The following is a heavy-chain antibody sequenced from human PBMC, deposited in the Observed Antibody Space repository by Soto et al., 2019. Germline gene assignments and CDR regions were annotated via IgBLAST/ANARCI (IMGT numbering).Heavy chain of an antibody. Sequence: ASVKVSCKASGYSFTSYVIYWVRQAPGQRLEWMGWINAGNGNTKSSQKFQDRVTITSDTSASTAYMELSSLRSEDTAVYFCARGVENIVVVLDVFGYYGMDVWGQGTTVTVSS. CDR2: INAGNGNT. J-gene: IGHJ6*02. D-gene: IGHD2-2*01. CDR1: GYSFTSYV. V-gene: IGHV1-3*01. CDR3: ARGVENIVVVLDVFGYYGMDV.